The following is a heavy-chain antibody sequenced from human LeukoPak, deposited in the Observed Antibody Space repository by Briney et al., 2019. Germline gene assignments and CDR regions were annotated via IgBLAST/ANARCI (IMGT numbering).Heavy chain of an antibody. D-gene: IGHD5-18*01. J-gene: IGHJ4*02. CDR2: INGNGAST. V-gene: IGHV3-23*01. Sequence: PGGSLRLSCAASGFTFNTHAMSWVRQAPGKGLEWVSGINGNGASTYYSDSVRGRFTISRDNSKITLYLQMSGPRAEDTAVYYCAKDQGYSYYYLDHWGQGTLVTVSS. CDR3: AKDQGYSYYYLDH. CDR1: GFTFNTHA.